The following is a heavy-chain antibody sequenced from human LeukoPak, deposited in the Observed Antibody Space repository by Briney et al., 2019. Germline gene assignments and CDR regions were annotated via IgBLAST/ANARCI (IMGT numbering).Heavy chain of an antibody. Sequence: PSQTLSLTCTVSGGSVSSGGYYWSWIRQPPGKGLEWIGCIYYSGSTYYNPSLKSRVSISVDTTKNQFSLKLSSVTAADTAVYYCARGYGSGGFYYRRTDKPLDYWGQGTLVTVSS. CDR3: ARGYGSGGFYYRRTDKPLDY. V-gene: IGHV4-31*03. D-gene: IGHD3-22*01. CDR1: GGSVSSGGYY. CDR2: IYYSGST. J-gene: IGHJ4*02.